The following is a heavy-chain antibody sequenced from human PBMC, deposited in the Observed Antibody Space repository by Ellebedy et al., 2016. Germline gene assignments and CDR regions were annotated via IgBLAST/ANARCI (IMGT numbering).Heavy chain of an antibody. CDR1: GFTFDDYA. Sequence: SLKISXATSGFTFDDYALHWVRPVPGKGLEWVSGISWNSAAIGYGEAVKGRFTISRDSAKNYLYLQMNSLRVEDTALYFCAKGTMDYLHHWGQGTLVTVSS. D-gene: IGHD3-10*01. V-gene: IGHV3-9*01. CDR3: AKGTMDYLHH. J-gene: IGHJ1*01. CDR2: ISWNSAAI.